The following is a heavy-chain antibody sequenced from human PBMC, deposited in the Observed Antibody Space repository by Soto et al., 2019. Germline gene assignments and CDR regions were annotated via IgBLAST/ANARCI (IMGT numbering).Heavy chain of an antibody. D-gene: IGHD3-3*01. CDR1: GGSISSGDYY. J-gene: IGHJ4*02. CDR2: INHSGST. V-gene: IGHV4-61*08. Sequence: SETLSLTCTVSGGSISSGDYYWSWIRQPPGKGLEWIGEINHSGSTNYNPSLKSRVTISLDTSKNQFSLRLSSVTAADTAVYYCASPYYDFWSGSKRSFDYWGQETRVTVSS. CDR3: ASPYYDFWSGSKRSFDY.